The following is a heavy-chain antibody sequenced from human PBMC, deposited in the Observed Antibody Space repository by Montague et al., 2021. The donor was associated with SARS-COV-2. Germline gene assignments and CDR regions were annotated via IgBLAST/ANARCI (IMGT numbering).Heavy chain of an antibody. CDR3: ERGSGCSGGSCYSEWDPNYYYGMDV. V-gene: IGHV4-4*02. D-gene: IGHD2-15*01. CDR2: INHSGST. J-gene: IGHJ6*02. CDR1: GDSISTDNW. Sequence: SETLSLTCTVSGDSISTDNWWTWVRQPPGKGLEWIGEINHSGSTNYNPSLKSRVTITVDTSKNQFSLKLSSVTAADTAVYYCERGSGCSGGSCYSEWDPNYYYGMDVWGQGTTVTVSS.